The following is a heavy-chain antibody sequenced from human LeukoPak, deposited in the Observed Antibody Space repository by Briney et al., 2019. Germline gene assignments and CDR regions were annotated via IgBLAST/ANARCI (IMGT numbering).Heavy chain of an antibody. CDR2: ISRNSGGT. CDR3: ARADLSPTYDYVWGSYRYGYFDY. CDR1: GYTFTGYY. J-gene: IGHJ4*02. D-gene: IGHD3-16*02. Sequence: ASVKVSFKASGYTFTGYYMHWVRQAPGQGLELMGWISRNSGGTNYAQKFQGRVTMTRDTSISTVYMELSRLRSDDTAVYYCARADLSPTYDYVWGSYRYGYFDYWGQGTLVTVSS. V-gene: IGHV1-2*02.